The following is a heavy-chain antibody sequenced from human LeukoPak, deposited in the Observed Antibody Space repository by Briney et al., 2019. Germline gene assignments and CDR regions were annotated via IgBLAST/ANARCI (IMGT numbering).Heavy chain of an antibody. CDR2: INHSGST. CDR3: ARGPYCSGGSCYRGYYYGMDV. CDR1: GGFISSYY. D-gene: IGHD2-15*01. V-gene: IGHV4-34*01. J-gene: IGHJ6*02. Sequence: PSETLSLTCTVSGGFISSYYWSWIRQPPGKGLEWIGEINHSGSTNYNPSLKSRVTISVDTSKNQFSLKLSSVTAADTAVYYCARGPYCSGGSCYRGYYYGMDVWGQGTTVTVSS.